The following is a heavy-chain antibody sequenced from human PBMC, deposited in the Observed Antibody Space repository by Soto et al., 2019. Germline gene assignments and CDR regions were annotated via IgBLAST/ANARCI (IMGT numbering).Heavy chain of an antibody. D-gene: IGHD3-9*01. CDR1: GFTFSSYA. J-gene: IGHJ4*02. CDR2: ISGSGGST. CDR3: AKDRGIYFDWLRFDY. Sequence: GGSLRLSCAASGFTFSSYAMSWVRQAPGKGLEWVSAISGSGGSTYYADSVKGRFTISRDNSKNTLYLQMNSLRAEDTAVYYCAKDRGIYFDWLRFDYWGQGTLVTVSS. V-gene: IGHV3-23*01.